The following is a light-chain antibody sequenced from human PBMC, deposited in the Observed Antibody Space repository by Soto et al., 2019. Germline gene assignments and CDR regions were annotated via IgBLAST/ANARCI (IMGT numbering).Light chain of an antibody. Sequence: QSALTQPASVSGSPGQSITISCTGTSSDVGGYNYVSWYQQHPGKAPKLMIYEVSNRPSGVSNRFSGSKSANMASLTISGLQAEDEADYYCSSYTSSSPPYVFGTGTKLTVL. CDR3: SSYTSSSPPYV. CDR2: EVS. CDR1: SSDVGGYNY. V-gene: IGLV2-14*01. J-gene: IGLJ1*01.